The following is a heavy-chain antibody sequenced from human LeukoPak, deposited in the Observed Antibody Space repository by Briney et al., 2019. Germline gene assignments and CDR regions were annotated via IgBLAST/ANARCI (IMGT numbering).Heavy chain of an antibody. Sequence: GASVKVSCKTSGYTFTTYAMHWVRQAPGQRLEWMGWINAGNGNTKYSQEFQGRVTITRDASVSTAYMELSSLRSEDTAVYYCARDIGSSGWSFDYWGQGTLVTVSS. CDR1: GYTFTTYA. V-gene: IGHV1-3*01. D-gene: IGHD6-19*01. CDR3: ARDIGSSGWSFDY. CDR2: INAGNGNT. J-gene: IGHJ4*02.